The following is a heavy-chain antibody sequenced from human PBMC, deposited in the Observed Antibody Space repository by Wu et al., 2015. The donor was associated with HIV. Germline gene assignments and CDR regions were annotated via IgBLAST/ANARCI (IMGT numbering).Heavy chain of an antibody. J-gene: IGHJ4*02. V-gene: IGHV1-8*01. CDR1: YILTSYP. CDR2: MNPNTGNT. CDR3: ARGRYCTGASCYADY. D-gene: IGHD2-2*01. Sequence: QAQLVQSGPEAKRPGASVKVSCKASYILTSYPIGWVRQAPGQRLEWMGWMNPNTGNTGYAQKFQGRVTMTRDTSISTSYMELSSLRSEDTAVYYCARGRYCTGASCYADYWGQGTLVTVSS.